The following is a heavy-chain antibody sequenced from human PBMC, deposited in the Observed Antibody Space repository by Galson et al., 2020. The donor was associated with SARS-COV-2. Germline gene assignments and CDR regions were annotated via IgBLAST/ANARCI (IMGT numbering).Heavy chain of an antibody. CDR3: AKGGIADMITFGGVIDPIDY. CDR2: ISYDGSNK. J-gene: IGHJ4*02. D-gene: IGHD3-16*02. CDR1: GFTFSSYG. V-gene: IGHV3-30*18. Sequence: GGSLRLSCAASGFTFSSYGMHWVRQAPGKGLEWVAVISYDGSNKYYADSVKGRFTISRDNSKNTLYLQMNSLRAEDTAVYYCAKGGIADMITFGGVIDPIDYWGQGTLVTVSS.